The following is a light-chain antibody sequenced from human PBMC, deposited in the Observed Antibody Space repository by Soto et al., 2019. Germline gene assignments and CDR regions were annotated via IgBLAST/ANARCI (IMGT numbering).Light chain of an antibody. Sequence: DIQMTQSPATLSLSAGDRVTITCRASQTISSWLAWYQQKPGKAPKLLIYKASTLKSGVPSRFSGSGSGTEFTLTISSLQPDDFATYYCQHYNSYSEAFGQGTKVDI. CDR1: QTISSW. V-gene: IGKV1-5*03. J-gene: IGKJ1*01. CDR3: QHYNSYSEA. CDR2: KAS.